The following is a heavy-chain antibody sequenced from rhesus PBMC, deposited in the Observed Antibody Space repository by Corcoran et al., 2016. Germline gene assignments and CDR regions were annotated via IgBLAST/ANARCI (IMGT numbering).Heavy chain of an antibody. CDR3: AREHRLFHGLDS. CDR1: GYSFTSYW. Sequence: EVQLVQSGAEVKRPGESRKISRKTSGYSFTSYWISWVRQMPGKGLAGVGAIDPSDSATRYSPSFQGQVTISADKSISTAYLQWSSLKASDTATYYCAREHRLFHGLDSWGQGVVVTVSS. CDR2: IDPSDSAT. V-gene: IGHV5-20*02. J-gene: IGHJ6*01. D-gene: IGHD3-28*01.